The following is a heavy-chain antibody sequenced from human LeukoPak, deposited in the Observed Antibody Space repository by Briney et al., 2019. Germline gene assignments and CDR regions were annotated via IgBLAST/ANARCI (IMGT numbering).Heavy chain of an antibody. CDR1: GFTVSSNY. Sequence: PGGSLRLSCAASGFTVSSNYMYWVRQAPGKGLEWVSVIYSGGNTYYADSVKGRFTISRDNSKNTLYLQMDSLRAEDTAVYYCATSRSRIFDYWGQGTLVTVSS. CDR2: IYSGGNT. V-gene: IGHV3-66*01. J-gene: IGHJ4*02. D-gene: IGHD6-6*01. CDR3: ATSRSRIFDY.